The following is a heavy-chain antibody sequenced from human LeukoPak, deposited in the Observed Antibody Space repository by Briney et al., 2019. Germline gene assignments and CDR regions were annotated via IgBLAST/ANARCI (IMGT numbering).Heavy chain of an antibody. CDR3: ARLKKYDFWSGYSRYYYYYMDV. CDR2: IKEDGSET. J-gene: IGHJ6*03. D-gene: IGHD3-3*01. V-gene: IGHV3-7*01. Sequence: PGGSLRLSCAASGFTFSSSWMSWVRQAPGKGLEWVANIKEDGSETYYVDSVKGRFTISRDNAKNSLYLQMNSLRAEDTAVYYCARLKKYDFWSGYSRYYYYYMDVWGKGTTVTVSS. CDR1: GFTFSSSW.